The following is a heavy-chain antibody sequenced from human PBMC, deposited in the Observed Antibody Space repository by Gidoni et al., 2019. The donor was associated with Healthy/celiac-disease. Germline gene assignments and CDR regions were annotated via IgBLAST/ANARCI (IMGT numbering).Heavy chain of an antibody. D-gene: IGHD4-4*01. CDR2: ISSSSSYI. J-gene: IGHJ3*02. CDR3: ARDLNRLTNDAFDI. Sequence: EVQLVESGGGLVKPGGSLRLSCAASGFTFSSYSMNWVRQAPGKGLEWVSSISSSSSYIYYADSVKGRFTISRDNAKNSLYLQMNSLRAEDTAVYYCARDLNRLTNDAFDIWGQGTMVTVSS. V-gene: IGHV3-21*01. CDR1: GFTFSSYS.